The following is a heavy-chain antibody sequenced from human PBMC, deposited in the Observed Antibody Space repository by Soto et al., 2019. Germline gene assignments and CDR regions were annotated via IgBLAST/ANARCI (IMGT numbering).Heavy chain of an antibody. CDR1: GFTVSSNY. CDR2: INSVGST. J-gene: IGHJ6*02. Sequence: SLRLSCAASGFTVSSNYMSWVRLAPGKGLEWVAVINSVGSTYYADSVKGRFTISRDNSKNTLYLQMNSLRAEDTAVYYCAKFSGDGYNYYYYYYGMDVWGQGTTVTVSS. D-gene: IGHD5-12*01. V-gene: IGHV3-53*05. CDR3: AKFSGDGYNYYYYYYGMDV.